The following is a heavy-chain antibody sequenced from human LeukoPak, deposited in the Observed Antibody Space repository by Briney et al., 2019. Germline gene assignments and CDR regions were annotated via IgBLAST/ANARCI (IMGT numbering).Heavy chain of an antibody. CDR1: GGSISSYY. CDR3: ARGLVYDTLTGYPLLRFDY. CDR2: IYYSGST. Sequence: SETLSLTCTVSGGSISSYYWSWIRQPPGKGLEWIGYIYYSGSTNYNPSLKSRVTISVDTSKNQFSLKLSSVTAADTAVYYCARGLVYDTLTGYPLLRFDYWGQGTLVTVSS. V-gene: IGHV4-59*01. D-gene: IGHD3-9*01. J-gene: IGHJ4*02.